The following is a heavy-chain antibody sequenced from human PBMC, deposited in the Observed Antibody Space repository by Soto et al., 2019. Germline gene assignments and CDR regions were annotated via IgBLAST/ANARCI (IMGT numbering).Heavy chain of an antibody. D-gene: IGHD3-3*02. CDR1: GGSFSGYY. CDR3: ARGGFSKILDY. J-gene: IGHJ4*02. CDR2: INHSGST. V-gene: IGHV4-34*01. Sequence: QVQLQQWGAGLLKPSETLSLTCAVYGGSFSGYYWSWIRQPPGKGLEWIGEINHSGSTNYNPSLKSRVTISVDTSKNQFSLRLSSVTAADTAVYYCARGGFSKILDYWGQGTLVTVSS.